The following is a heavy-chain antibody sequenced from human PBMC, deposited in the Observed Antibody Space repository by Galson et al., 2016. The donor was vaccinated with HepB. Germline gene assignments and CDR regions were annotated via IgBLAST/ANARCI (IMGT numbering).Heavy chain of an antibody. Sequence: SLRLSCAASGFTFSTYALHWVRQAPGKGLEWVALTSYDGDNKKYADSVRGRFTISRDNSKNTLYVQMNSLRVEDTAVYYCASSSYSGYDYVVYWGQGTLVTVSS. D-gene: IGHD5-12*01. J-gene: IGHJ4*02. V-gene: IGHV3-30-3*01. CDR3: ASSSYSGYDYVVY. CDR2: TSYDGDNK. CDR1: GFTFSTYA.